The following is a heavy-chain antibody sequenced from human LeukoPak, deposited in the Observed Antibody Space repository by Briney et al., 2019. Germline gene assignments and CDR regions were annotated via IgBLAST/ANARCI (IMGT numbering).Heavy chain of an antibody. J-gene: IGHJ4*02. V-gene: IGHV1-2*02. Sequence: ASVKVSCKASGYTFTGYHMYWVRQAPGQGLEWMGWINPSNGGTRYAQKFQGRVTMTRDTSISTAYMELSRLTSDDTAVYYCARVLTPTVVTSNFDYWGQGTLVTVSS. D-gene: IGHD4-23*01. CDR2: INPSNGGT. CDR1: GYTFTGYH. CDR3: ARVLTPTVVTSNFDY.